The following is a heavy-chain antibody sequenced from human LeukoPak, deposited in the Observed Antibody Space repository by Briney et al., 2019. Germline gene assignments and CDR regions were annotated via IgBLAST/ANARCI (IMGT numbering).Heavy chain of an antibody. J-gene: IGHJ6*03. CDR1: GGSISSYY. CDR2: IYTSGST. Sequence: SETLSPTCTVSGGSISSYYWSWIRQPAGKGLEWIGRIYTSGSTNYNPSLKSRVTMSVDTSKNQFSLKLSSVTAADTAVYYCARDGYGSGSYRSYYYYYMDVWGKGTTVTVSS. CDR3: ARDGYGSGSYRSYYYYYMDV. D-gene: IGHD3-10*01. V-gene: IGHV4-4*07.